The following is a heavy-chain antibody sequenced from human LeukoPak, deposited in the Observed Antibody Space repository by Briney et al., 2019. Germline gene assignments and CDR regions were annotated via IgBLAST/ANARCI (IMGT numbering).Heavy chain of an antibody. D-gene: IGHD5-18*01. CDR1: GGSISTHY. Sequence: PSQTLSLTCPVSGGSISTHYWSWIRQPPGKGLEWIGYIYYSGSANYNPSLESRVTISVDTSKNHFSLKLSSVTAADTAVYYCARHYGYSYGPDYWGQGTLVTVSS. J-gene: IGHJ4*02. CDR3: ARHYGYSYGPDY. CDR2: IYYSGSA. V-gene: IGHV4-59*08.